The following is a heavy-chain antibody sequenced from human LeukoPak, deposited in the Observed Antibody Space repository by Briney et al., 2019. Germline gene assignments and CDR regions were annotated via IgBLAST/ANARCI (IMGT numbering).Heavy chain of an antibody. CDR1: GGSISSSNYY. Sequence: SETLSLTCTVSGGSISSSNYYWSWIRQPGGKGLEWIGRIYTSGTTNYNPSLKSRVTISIDTSKNQFSLKLSSVTAADTAVYYCARGLWFGDENPPYFDYWGQGTLVTVSS. D-gene: IGHD3-10*01. CDR2: IYTSGTT. CDR3: ARGLWFGDENPPYFDY. J-gene: IGHJ4*02. V-gene: IGHV4-61*02.